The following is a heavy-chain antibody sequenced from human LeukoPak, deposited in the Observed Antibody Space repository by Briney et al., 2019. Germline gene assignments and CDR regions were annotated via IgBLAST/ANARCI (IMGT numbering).Heavy chain of an antibody. Sequence: GGSLRLSCAASGFTFRNYQMNWVRQAPGKGLEWVSYTGNIISTTHYADSVRGRFTVSRDDAKSSLYLQMSSLRVEDTAVYYCARTAYDLRGQSLVPGLDSWGQGTLVTVSS. J-gene: IGHJ4*02. D-gene: IGHD6-19*01. CDR2: TGNIISTT. CDR1: GFTFRNYQ. V-gene: IGHV3-48*03. CDR3: ARTAYDLRGQSLVPGLDS.